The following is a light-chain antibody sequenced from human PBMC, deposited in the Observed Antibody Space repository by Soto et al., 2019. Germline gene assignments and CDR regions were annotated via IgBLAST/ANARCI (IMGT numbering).Light chain of an antibody. CDR3: QQYDGSPPLT. CDR1: QSVSSTS. CDR2: GAS. J-gene: IGKJ1*01. Sequence: EIVLTQSPGTLSFSPGERATLSCRASQSVSSTSLAWYQQKPGQAPRLLIYGASNRATGIPDMFSGSGSGTDFTLTISRLEPEDFAVYYCQQYDGSPPLTFGLGTKVEFK. V-gene: IGKV3-20*01.